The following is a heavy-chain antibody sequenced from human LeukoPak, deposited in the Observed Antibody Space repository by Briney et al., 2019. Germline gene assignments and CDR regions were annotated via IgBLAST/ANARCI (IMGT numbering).Heavy chain of an antibody. CDR3: ARAYSSSWYFDY. V-gene: IGHV4-61*02. D-gene: IGHD6-13*01. J-gene: IGHJ4*02. Sequence: PSQTLSLTCTVSGGSISSGSYYWTWIRQPAGKGLEWIGRIFTSGSTNYNPSLKSRVTISVDTSKNQFSLKLSSVTAADTAVYYCARAYSSSWYFDYWGQGTLVTVSS. CDR2: IFTSGST. CDR1: GGSISSGSYY.